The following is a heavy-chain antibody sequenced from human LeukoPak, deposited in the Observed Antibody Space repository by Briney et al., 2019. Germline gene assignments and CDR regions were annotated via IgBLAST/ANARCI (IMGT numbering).Heavy chain of an antibody. D-gene: IGHD3-16*01. CDR2: INPNSGGT. V-gene: IGHV1-2*02. Sequence: ASVKVSCKASGYTFTGYYMHWVRQAPGQGLEWMGWINPNSGGTNYAQKFQGSVTMTRDTSISTAYMELSRLRSDDTAVYYCARSQYVWGSPSFDYWGQGTLVTVSS. CDR3: ARSQYVWGSPSFDY. CDR1: GYTFTGYY. J-gene: IGHJ4*02.